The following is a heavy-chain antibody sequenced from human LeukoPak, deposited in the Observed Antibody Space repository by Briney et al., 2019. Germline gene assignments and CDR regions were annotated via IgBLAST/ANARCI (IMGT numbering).Heavy chain of an antibody. J-gene: IGHJ4*02. V-gene: IGHV4-59*01. Sequence: SETLSLTCTVSGGSISSYYWSWIRQPPGKGLEWIGYIYYSGSTNYNPSLKSRVTISVDTSKNQFSLKLSSVTAADTAVYYCARDRTGTYDYWGQGTLVTVPS. CDR2: IYYSGST. CDR3: ARDRTGTYDY. D-gene: IGHD1-1*01. CDR1: GGSISSYY.